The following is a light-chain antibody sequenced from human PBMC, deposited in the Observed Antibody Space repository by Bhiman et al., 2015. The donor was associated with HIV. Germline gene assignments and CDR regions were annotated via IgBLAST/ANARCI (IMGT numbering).Light chain of an antibody. V-gene: IGLV3-1*01. CDR1: KLGDKF. Sequence: SYELAQPPSVSVSPGQTASIACSGDKLGDKFVCWYQQKPGQAPVLVIYKDTERPSGIPERFSGSSSGTTVTLTISGVQAEDEADYYCQAWDSGTAVFGAGTKVTVL. CDR2: KDT. CDR3: QAWDSGTAV. J-gene: IGLJ1*01.